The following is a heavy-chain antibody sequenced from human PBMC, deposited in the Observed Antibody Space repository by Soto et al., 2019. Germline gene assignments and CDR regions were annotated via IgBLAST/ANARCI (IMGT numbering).Heavy chain of an antibody. Sequence: SETLSLTCTVSGGSISSSSYYWGWIRQPPGKGLEWIGSIYYSGSTYYNPSLKSRVTISVDTSKNQFSLKLSSVTAADTAVYYCASLIRDYYYYYYMDVWGKGTTVTVSS. V-gene: IGHV4-39*01. CDR1: GGSISSSSYY. CDR3: ASLIRDYYYYYYMDV. J-gene: IGHJ6*03. D-gene: IGHD3-22*01. CDR2: IYYSGST.